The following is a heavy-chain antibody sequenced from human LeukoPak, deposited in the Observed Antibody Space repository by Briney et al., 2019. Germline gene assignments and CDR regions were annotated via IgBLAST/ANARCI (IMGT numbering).Heavy chain of an antibody. CDR2: ISYDGSNK. J-gene: IGHJ4*02. CDR1: GFTFSSHG. Sequence: GGSLRLSCAASGFTFSSHGMHWVRQAPGKGLEWVAVISYDGSNKYYADSVKGRFTISRDNSKNTLYLQMNSLRAEDTAVYYCARVGFTVASDYWGQGTLVTVSS. D-gene: IGHD6-19*01. V-gene: IGHV3-30*03. CDR3: ARVGFTVASDY.